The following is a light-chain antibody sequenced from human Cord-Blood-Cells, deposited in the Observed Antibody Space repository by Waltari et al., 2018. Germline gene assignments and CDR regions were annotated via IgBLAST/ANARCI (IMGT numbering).Light chain of an antibody. CDR1: SSDVGSDNL. CDR3: CSYAGSV. Sequence: QSALTQPASVSGSPGQSITIPCTGTSSDVGSDNLVSWYQQHPGKAPKLMIYEGSKRPSGVSNRFSGSKSGNTASLTIPGLQAEDEADYYCCSYAGSVFGTGTKVTVL. CDR2: EGS. J-gene: IGLJ1*01. V-gene: IGLV2-23*01.